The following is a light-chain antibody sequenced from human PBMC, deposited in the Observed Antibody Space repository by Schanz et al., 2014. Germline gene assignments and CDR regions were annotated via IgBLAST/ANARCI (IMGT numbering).Light chain of an antibody. V-gene: IGLV2-18*02. CDR2: QVN. CDR3: TSYTSVSTWV. CDR1: SSDVGRYNR. J-gene: IGLJ3*02. Sequence: QSALTQPPSVSGSPGQSVTISCTGSSSDVGRYNRVSWFQQPPGTAPKLMIFQVNSRPSGVPDRFSGSKSGNTASLTISELQAEDEADYYCTSYTSVSTWVFGGGTKLTVL.